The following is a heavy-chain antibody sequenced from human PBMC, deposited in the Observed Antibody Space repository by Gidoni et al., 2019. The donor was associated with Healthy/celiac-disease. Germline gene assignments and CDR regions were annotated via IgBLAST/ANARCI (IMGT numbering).Heavy chain of an antibody. Sequence: QVQLVESGGGVVQPGRSLRLSCAAPGFTFSSYAMHWVRQAPGKGLEWVAVISYDGSNKYYADSVKGRFTISRDNSKNTLYLQMNSLRAEDTAVYYCARDTAAAGLWYFDYWGQGTLVTVSS. D-gene: IGHD6-13*01. CDR3: ARDTAAAGLWYFDY. J-gene: IGHJ4*02. V-gene: IGHV3-30*04. CDR1: GFTFSSYA. CDR2: ISYDGSNK.